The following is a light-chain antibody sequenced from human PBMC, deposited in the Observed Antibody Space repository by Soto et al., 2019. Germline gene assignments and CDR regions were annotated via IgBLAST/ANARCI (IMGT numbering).Light chain of an antibody. CDR3: SSYTTSSTFV. V-gene: IGLV2-14*01. Sequence: QSELAQPASVSGSPGQSITISCTGTSSDVGRYDFVSWFQQHPGKAPKLMIYDVSIRPSGVSDHFSGSKSGNTASLTISGLQAEDEADYYCSSYTTSSTFVFGTGTKVTVL. J-gene: IGLJ1*01. CDR1: SSDVGRYDF. CDR2: DVS.